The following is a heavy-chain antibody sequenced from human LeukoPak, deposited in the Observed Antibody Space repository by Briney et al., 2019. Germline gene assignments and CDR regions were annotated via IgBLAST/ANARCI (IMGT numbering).Heavy chain of an antibody. J-gene: IGHJ4*02. CDR3: ARGGAGVEITVTEIYFDY. D-gene: IGHD4-17*01. V-gene: IGHV6-1*01. CDR2: TYYRSKWYN. CDR1: GDSVSSNNAA. Sequence: KPSQTLSLTCVISGDSVSSNNAAWNWIRQSPSRGLEWLGRTYYRSKWYNDYAVSVKSRITINPDTSKNQFSLQLNSVTPEDTAVYYCARGGAGVEITVTEIYFDYWGQGTLVTVSS.